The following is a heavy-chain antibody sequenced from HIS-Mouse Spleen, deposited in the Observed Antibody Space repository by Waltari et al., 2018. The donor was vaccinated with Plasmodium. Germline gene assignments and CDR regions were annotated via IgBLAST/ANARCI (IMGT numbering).Heavy chain of an antibody. D-gene: IGHD6-13*01. Sequence: QVQLVQSGAEVKKPGASVKVSCKASGYTFTGYYLHWVRQAPGQGLEWRGRIKPNSGGKNDAQKFQGRVTMTRGTSISTAYMELSRLRSDDTAVYYCARVLGYKAAAGTFVEYFQHWGQGTLVTVSS. V-gene: IGHV1-2*02. CDR3: ARVLGYKAAAGTFVEYFQH. CDR1: GYTFTGYY. J-gene: IGHJ1*01. CDR2: IKPNSGGK.